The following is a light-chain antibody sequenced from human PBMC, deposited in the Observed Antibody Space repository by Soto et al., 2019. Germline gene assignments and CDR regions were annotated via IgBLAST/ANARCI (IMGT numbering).Light chain of an antibody. CDR3: HQRYNWPRVT. CDR1: QIVTSSY. Sequence: VLTQSPGTLSLSPGARATLSCRASQIVTSSYLAWYQLQPGQAPRLLLYAASMRPPGIPDRFSGIGSGTDFTLTISRLEPEDFAVYDGHQRYNWPRVTFGQGTRLEIK. CDR2: AAS. V-gene: IGKV3D-20*02. J-gene: IGKJ5*01.